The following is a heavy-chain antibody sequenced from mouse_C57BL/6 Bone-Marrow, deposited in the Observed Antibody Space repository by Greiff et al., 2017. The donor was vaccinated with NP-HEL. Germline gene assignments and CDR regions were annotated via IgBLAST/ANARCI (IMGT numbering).Heavy chain of an antibody. Sequence: QVQLQQPGAELVKPGASVKLSCKASGYTFTSYWMHWVKQRPGQGLEWIGMIHPNSGSTNYNEKFKSKATMTEDKSSSTAYMQLSSLTSEDSAVYYCARTGSKTYYAIDYWGQGTSVTVSS. V-gene: IGHV1-64*01. D-gene: IGHD1-1*01. CDR2: IHPNSGST. J-gene: IGHJ4*01. CDR1: GYTFTSYW. CDR3: ARTGSKTYYAIDY.